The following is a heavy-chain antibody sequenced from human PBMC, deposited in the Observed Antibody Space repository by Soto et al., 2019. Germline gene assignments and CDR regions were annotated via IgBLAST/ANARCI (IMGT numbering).Heavy chain of an antibody. CDR3: ARQRGANPYYYGSEPPEEGMDAFDI. D-gene: IGHD3-10*01. CDR2: IHYSGLT. V-gene: IGHV4-59*01. Sequence: SETLSLTCSVSGDSINYNFWNWIRQSPSKGLEWIGYIHYSGLTDWSPSLKSRLTISVDTSKNQFSLTLSSVTAADTAVYYCARQRGANPYYYGSEPPEEGMDAFDIWGQGTMVTVSS. CDR1: GDSINYNF. J-gene: IGHJ3*02.